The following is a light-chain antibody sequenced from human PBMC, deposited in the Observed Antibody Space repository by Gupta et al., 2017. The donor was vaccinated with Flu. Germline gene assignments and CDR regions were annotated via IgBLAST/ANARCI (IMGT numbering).Light chain of an antibody. V-gene: IGLV1-44*01. CDR2: GNS. CDR3: AAWDDNLQALL. J-gene: IGLJ2*01. CDR1: RSNIGINT. Sequence: QSGLTQPPSASATPGPGVTISCSGNRSNIGINTVSWYQHLPGVAPKLHIYGNSLRPSGVPDRFSGSKSGTSASLVISGLQSEDEADYYCAAWDDNLQALLFGGGTRLTVL.